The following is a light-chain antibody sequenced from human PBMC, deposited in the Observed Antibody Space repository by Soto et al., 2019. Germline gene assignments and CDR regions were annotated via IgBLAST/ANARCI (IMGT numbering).Light chain of an antibody. CDR3: SSYTTSSTYV. CDR2: HVS. CDR1: SSDVGAYNY. J-gene: IGLJ1*01. V-gene: IGLV2-14*03. Sequence: QSVLTQPASVSGSPVQSIAISCTGTSSDVGAYNYVSWYQQHPGKAPKLMIYHVSNRPSGVSDRFSGSKSDNTASLTISGLQAEDEADYYCSSYTTSSTYVFGTGTKVTVL.